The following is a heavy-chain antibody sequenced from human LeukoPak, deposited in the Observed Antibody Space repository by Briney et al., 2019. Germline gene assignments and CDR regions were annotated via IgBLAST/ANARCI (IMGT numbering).Heavy chain of an antibody. CDR2: INSDGSST. Sequence: GGSLRLSCAASGFTFSSYGMSWVRQAPGKGLVWVSRINSDGSSTSYADSVKGRFTISRDNAKNTLYLQMNSLRAEDTAVYYCARENIVVVAATEVYYYYYYMDVWGKGTTVTISS. CDR3: ARENIVVVAATEVYYYYYYMDV. CDR1: GFTFSSYG. J-gene: IGHJ6*03. V-gene: IGHV3-74*01. D-gene: IGHD2-15*01.